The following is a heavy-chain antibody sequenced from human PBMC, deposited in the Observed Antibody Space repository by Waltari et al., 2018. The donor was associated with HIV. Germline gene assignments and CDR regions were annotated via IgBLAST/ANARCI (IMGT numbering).Heavy chain of an antibody. CDR1: GFTFTNYS. Sequence: EVQLVESGGGLVKPGGSLRLSCVASGFTFTNYSMNWVRQAPGKGLDLFSSISYSINHITYTDSVKGRFTISRDNAESSLYLQMNSLGAEDTSVYYCARGCGGLSCNTRHFDYWGQGTLVTVSS. V-gene: IGHV3-21*01. J-gene: IGHJ4*02. D-gene: IGHD2-21*01. CDR2: ISYSINHI. CDR3: ARGCGGLSCNTRHFDY.